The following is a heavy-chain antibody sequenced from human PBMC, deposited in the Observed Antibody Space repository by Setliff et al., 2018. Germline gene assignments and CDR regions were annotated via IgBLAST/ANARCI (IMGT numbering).Heavy chain of an antibody. CDR2: ISGSGVST. D-gene: IGHD3-3*01. CDR1: GFTFSSYA. CDR3: AKVNNRFWSGYYPYYYGMDV. Sequence: SLSCAASGFTFSSYAMSWVRQAPGKGLEWVSAISGSGVSTYYADSVKGRFTISRDNSKNTLYLQMNSLRAEDTAVYYCAKVNNRFWSGYYPYYYGMDVWGQGTTVTISS. V-gene: IGHV3-23*01. J-gene: IGHJ6*02.